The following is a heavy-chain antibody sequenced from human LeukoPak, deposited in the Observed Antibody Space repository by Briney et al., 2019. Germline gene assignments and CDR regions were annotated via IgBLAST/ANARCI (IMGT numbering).Heavy chain of an antibody. V-gene: IGHV3-21*01. CDR3: ARGRVESSAWEPDY. Sequence: RGSLRLSCAASGFTFSSYSMNWVCQAPGKGLEWVSSISSRSIDMYYAGSVKGRFTVSRDNAKNSLHLQMNSLGAEDTAVYYCARGRVESSAWEPDYWGQGTLVTVSS. CDR1: GFTFSSYS. CDR2: ISSRSIDM. D-gene: IGHD1-26*01. J-gene: IGHJ4*02.